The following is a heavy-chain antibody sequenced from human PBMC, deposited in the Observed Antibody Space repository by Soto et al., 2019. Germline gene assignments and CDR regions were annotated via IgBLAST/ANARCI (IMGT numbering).Heavy chain of an antibody. CDR1: GGSFSGYY. D-gene: IGHD2-15*01. J-gene: IGHJ4*02. Sequence: LETLSLTCAVYGGSFSGYYWSWIRQPPGKGLEWIGEINHSGSTNYNPSLKSRVTISVDTSKNQFSLKLSSVTAADTAVYYCAGGRWFRDYWGQGTLVTVSS. CDR3: AGGRWFRDY. CDR2: INHSGST. V-gene: IGHV4-34*01.